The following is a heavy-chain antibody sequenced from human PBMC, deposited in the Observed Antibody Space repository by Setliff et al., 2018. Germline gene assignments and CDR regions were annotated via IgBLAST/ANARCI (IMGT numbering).Heavy chain of an antibody. V-gene: IGHV4-34*01. CDR2: INHSGST. D-gene: IGHD3-9*01. J-gene: IGHJ4*02. CDR1: GASFSDYY. CDR3: AGTPARGTTWLSPFDY. Sequence: LSLTCTVYGASFSDYYWGWIRQPPGKGLEWIAEINHSGSTNYNPSLKSRVTISVDTSKNQFSLKITSVTAADTALYSCAGTPARGTTWLSPFDYWGQGTLVTVSS.